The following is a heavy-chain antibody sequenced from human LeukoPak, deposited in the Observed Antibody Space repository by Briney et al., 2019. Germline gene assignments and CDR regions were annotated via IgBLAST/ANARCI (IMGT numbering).Heavy chain of an antibody. CDR1: GFSLSTRGRG. V-gene: IGHV2-5*02. CDR3: AHRRKTLSENWFHP. J-gene: IGHJ5*02. CDR2: IYWDDGK. Sequence: SGPTLVNPSPTLTLTFTFSGFSLSTRGRGVGWIRQPPGKALEWLTLIYWDDGKIYSPSLKSRLTITKDTSKNQVVLTMTNMDPVDTATYYCAHRRKTLSENWFHPWGQGTLVTVSS. D-gene: IGHD4-23*01.